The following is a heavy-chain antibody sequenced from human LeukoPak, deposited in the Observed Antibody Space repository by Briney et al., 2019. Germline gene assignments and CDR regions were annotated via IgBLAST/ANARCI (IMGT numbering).Heavy chain of an antibody. CDR1: GGTFSSYA. V-gene: IGHV1-69*05. Sequence: SVKVSCKASGGTFSSYAISWLRQAPGQGLEWMGGIIPIFGTANYAQKFQGRVTITTDESTSTAYMELSSLRSEDTAVYYCAIVPRYCSSTSCYPHVYYFYYMDVWGIATTVSV. CDR3: AIVPRYCSSTSCYPHVYYFYYMDV. J-gene: IGHJ6*03. CDR2: IIPIFGTA. D-gene: IGHD2-2*01.